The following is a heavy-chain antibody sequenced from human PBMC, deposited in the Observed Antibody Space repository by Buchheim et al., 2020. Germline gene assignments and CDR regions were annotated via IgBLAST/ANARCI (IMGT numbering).Heavy chain of an antibody. D-gene: IGHD4-11*01. CDR2: ISGSGATT. CDR1: GFSFSGYA. J-gene: IGHJ4*02. CDR3: AKGSRGYTNYYFDY. Sequence: EVQLVDSGGGLVQPGESLRLSCAASGFSFSGYAMSWVRQAPGKGLEWVSSISGSGATTFNADSVKGRFTIPRDNSKDMLELQMNSLRAEDTAVYFCAKGSRGYTNYYFDYWGQGTL. V-gene: IGHV3-23*04.